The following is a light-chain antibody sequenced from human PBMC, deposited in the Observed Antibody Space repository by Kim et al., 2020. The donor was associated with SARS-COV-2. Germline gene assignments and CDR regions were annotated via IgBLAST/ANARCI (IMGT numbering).Light chain of an antibody. CDR1: TLPEKQ. CDR3: QSAYGSGTYV. J-gene: IGLJ1*01. V-gene: IGLV3-25*03. Sequence: VSPGQTARITCSGDTLPEKQTYWYQQKSGQAPLLVIYKDNERPSGIPGRFSGSSSGTTVTLTISGVQAEDDADYYCQSAYGSGTYVFGTGTKVTVL. CDR2: KDN.